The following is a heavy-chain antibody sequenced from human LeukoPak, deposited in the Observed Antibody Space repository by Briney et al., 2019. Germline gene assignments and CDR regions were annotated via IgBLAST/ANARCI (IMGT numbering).Heavy chain of an antibody. V-gene: IGHV3-64*04. Sequence: QPGGSLRLSCSASGFTFSSYAMHWVRQAPGKGLEYVSAFSINGCSTYYADSVKGRFTISRDNSKNTLYLQMNSLRAEDTAVYYCARDRNYGSGTFFDFWGRGTLVTVS. D-gene: IGHD3-10*01. CDR3: ARDRNYGSGTFFDF. CDR1: GFTFSSYA. J-gene: IGHJ4*02. CDR2: FSINGCST.